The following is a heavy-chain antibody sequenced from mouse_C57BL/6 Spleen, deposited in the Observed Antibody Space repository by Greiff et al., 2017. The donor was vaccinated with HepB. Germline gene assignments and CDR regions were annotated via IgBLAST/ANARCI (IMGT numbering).Heavy chain of an antibody. Sequence: DVHLVESGGGLVQPGGSLSLSCAASGFTFTDYYMSWVRQPPGKALEWLGFIRNKANGYTTEYSASVKGRFTISRDNSQSILYLQMNALRAEDSATYYCARGVGRRDWYFDVWGTGTTVTVSS. CDR1: GFTFTDYY. D-gene: IGHD4-1*01. J-gene: IGHJ1*03. V-gene: IGHV7-3*01. CDR2: IRNKANGYTT. CDR3: ARGVGRRDWYFDV.